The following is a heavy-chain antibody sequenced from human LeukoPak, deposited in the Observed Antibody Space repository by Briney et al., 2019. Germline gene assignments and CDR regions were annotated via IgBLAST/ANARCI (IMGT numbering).Heavy chain of an antibody. J-gene: IGHJ4*02. CDR3: AKEAYSSGWTVYHFDY. V-gene: IGHV3-11*05. CDR1: GFTFSDYY. Sequence: GGSLRLSCAASGFTFSDYYMSWIRQAPGKGLEWVSYISSSSSYTNYADSVKGRFTISRDNAKNSLYLQMNSLRAEDTAVYYCAKEAYSSGWTVYHFDYWGQGTLVTVSS. D-gene: IGHD6-19*01. CDR2: ISSSSSYT.